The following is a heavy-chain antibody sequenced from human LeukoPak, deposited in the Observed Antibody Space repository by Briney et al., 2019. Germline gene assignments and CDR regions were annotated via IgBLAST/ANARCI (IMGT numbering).Heavy chain of an antibody. CDR2: ISYDGSNK. D-gene: IGHD2-15*01. CDR1: GFTFSSYA. J-gene: IGHJ4*02. Sequence: GGSLRLSCAASGFTFSSYAMHWVRQAPGKGLEWVAVISYDGSNKYYADSVKGRFTISRDNSKNTLYLQMNSLRAEDTAVYYCARDQGDIVVVVAATNYAFDYWGQGTLVTVSS. CDR3: ARDQGDIVVVVAATNYAFDY. V-gene: IGHV3-30-3*01.